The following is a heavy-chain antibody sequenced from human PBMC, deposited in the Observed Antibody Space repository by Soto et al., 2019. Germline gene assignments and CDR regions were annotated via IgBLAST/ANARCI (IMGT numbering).Heavy chain of an antibody. V-gene: IGHV3-30-3*01. CDR2: ISYDGSNK. Sequence: GGSLRLSCAASGFIFSTYAMHWVRQAPGKGLEWVAVISYDGSNKYCADSVKGRFTISRDNSKNTLYLQMNSLRAEDTAVYYCAKDVRLGAAAGTYYYGMDVWGQGTTVTVSS. J-gene: IGHJ6*02. D-gene: IGHD6-13*01. CDR3: AKDVRLGAAAGTYYYGMDV. CDR1: GFIFSTYA.